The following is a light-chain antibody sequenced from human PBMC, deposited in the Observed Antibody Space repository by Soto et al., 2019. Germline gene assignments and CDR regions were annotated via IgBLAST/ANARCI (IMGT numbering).Light chain of an antibody. Sequence: DIVMTQSPATLSVSPGDRATLSCRASQSISNNLAWYQQKPGQAPRLLIYDASTRATGVPARFSGSGSGTEFTLTISGLQSEDFAVYYCQQYGFSPRTFGQGTKVEI. CDR2: DAS. CDR1: QSISNN. CDR3: QQYGFSPRT. V-gene: IGKV3-15*01. J-gene: IGKJ1*01.